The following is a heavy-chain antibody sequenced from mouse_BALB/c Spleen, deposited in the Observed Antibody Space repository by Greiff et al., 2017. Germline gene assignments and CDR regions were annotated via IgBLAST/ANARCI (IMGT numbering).Heavy chain of an antibody. CDR2: ISSGGSYT. J-gene: IGHJ2*01. D-gene: IGHD1-1*01. V-gene: IGHV5-6*03. CDR3: ARQATTVSFDY. Sequence: EVKLVESGGGLVQPGGSRKLSCAASGFTFSSFGMHWVRQAPEKGLEWVATISSGGSYTYYPDSVKGRFTISRDNAKNTLYLQMSSLKSEDTAMYYCARQATTVSFDYWGQGTTLTVSS. CDR1: GFTFSSFG.